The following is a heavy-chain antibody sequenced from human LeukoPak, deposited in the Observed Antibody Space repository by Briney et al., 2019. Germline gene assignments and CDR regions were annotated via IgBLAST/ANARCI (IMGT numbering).Heavy chain of an antibody. J-gene: IGHJ3*02. CDR2: INHSGST. D-gene: IGHD6-19*01. CDR1: GGSFSGYY. V-gene: IGHV4-34*01. CDR3: ARHWSSGWYNDAFDI. Sequence: PSETLSLTCAVYGGSFSGYYWSWIRQPPGRGLEWIGEINHSGSTNYNPSLKSRVTISVDTSKNQFSLKLSSVTAADTAVYYCARHWSSGWYNDAFDIWGQGTMVTVSS.